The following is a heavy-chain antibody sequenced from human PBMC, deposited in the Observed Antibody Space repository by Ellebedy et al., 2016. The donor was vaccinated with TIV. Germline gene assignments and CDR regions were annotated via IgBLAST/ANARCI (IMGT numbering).Heavy chain of an antibody. CDR1: GDSISSYF. Sequence: SETLSLXXTVSGDSISSYFWSWIRQPPGKGLEWIGYFYYTGSTKYNPSLKSRVTISVDSSKNQFALKLSSVTAADTAVYYCASWGVYGGNRHFDYWGQGTLVTVSS. CDR3: ASWGVYGGNRHFDY. V-gene: IGHV4-59*01. D-gene: IGHD4-23*01. J-gene: IGHJ4*02. CDR2: FYYTGST.